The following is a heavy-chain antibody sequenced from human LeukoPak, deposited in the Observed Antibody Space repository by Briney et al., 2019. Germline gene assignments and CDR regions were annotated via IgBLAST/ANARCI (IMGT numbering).Heavy chain of an antibody. CDR1: VYTFTSYY. V-gene: IGHV1-46*01. CDR2: INHSGGST. D-gene: IGHD3-3*01. J-gene: IGHJ6*03. Sequence: ASVKVSCEPSVYTFTSYYMHWVRQAPAQGLEWMGIINHSGGSTSYAQKFQGRDTMTRDMSTSTVYMELSSLRSEDTAVYYCARVSRFWSGSYYYYYMDVWGKGTTVTVSS. CDR3: ARVSRFWSGSYYYYYMDV.